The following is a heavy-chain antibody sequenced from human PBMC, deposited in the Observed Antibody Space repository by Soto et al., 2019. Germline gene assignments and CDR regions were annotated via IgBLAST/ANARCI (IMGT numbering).Heavy chain of an antibody. V-gene: IGHV1-3*01. Sequence: ASVKVSCKASGYTFTSFAMHWVRQAPGQRLEWMGWINAGNGNTKYSQKFQGRVTITRDTSASTAYMELSSLRSEDTAVYYCARSPGGWLYYFDYWGQGTLVTV. CDR3: ARSPGGWLYYFDY. D-gene: IGHD6-19*01. CDR1: GYTFTSFA. CDR2: INAGNGNT. J-gene: IGHJ4*02.